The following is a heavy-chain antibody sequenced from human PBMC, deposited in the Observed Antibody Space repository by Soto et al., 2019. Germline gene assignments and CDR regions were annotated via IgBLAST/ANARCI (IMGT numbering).Heavy chain of an antibody. CDR1: GGSISSYY. CDR3: ARDGPSSGWFDY. V-gene: IGHV4-59*01. Sequence: KTSETLSLTCTVSGGSISSYYWSWIRQPPGKGLEWIGYIYYSGSTNYNPSLKSRVTISVDTSKNQFSLKLSSVTAADTAVYYCARDGPSSGWFDYWGQGTLVTVSS. CDR2: IYYSGST. D-gene: IGHD6-19*01. J-gene: IGHJ4*02.